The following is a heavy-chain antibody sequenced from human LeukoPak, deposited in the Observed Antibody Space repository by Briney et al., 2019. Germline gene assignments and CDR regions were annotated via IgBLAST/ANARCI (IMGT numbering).Heavy chain of an antibody. V-gene: IGHV3-7*04. CDR1: GFTFSSYW. Sequence: GGSLRLSRAASGFTFSSYWMSWVRQAPGKGLEWVANINQDGNEKYYVDSVKGRFTISRDNAKNSLFLQMNSLRAEDTAVYYCARADMAGTVDYWGQGTLVTVSS. D-gene: IGHD6-19*01. J-gene: IGHJ4*02. CDR3: ARADMAGTVDY. CDR2: INQDGNEK.